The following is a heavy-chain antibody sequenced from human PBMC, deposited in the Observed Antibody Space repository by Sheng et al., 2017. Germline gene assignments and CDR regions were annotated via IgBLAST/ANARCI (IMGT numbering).Heavy chain of an antibody. CDR1: GFTFSDHY. Sequence: EVQLVESGGGLVQPGGSLRLSCAASGFTFSDHYMDWVRQAPGKGLEWVARINKDGSDVMYADSVKGRFTISRDNAKNTLYVQMNSLRAEDTAIYFCARDGDSYGPDFDYWGQGTLVTVSS. V-gene: IGHV3-74*03. CDR2: INKDGSDV. D-gene: IGHD5-18*01. CDR3: ARDGDSYGPDFDY. J-gene: IGHJ4*02.